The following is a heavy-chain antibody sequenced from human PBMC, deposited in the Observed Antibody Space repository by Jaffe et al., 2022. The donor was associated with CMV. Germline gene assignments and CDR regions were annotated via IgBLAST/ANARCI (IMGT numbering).Heavy chain of an antibody. CDR3: ARGGEGYCSGGNCALNWFDS. D-gene: IGHD2-15*01. V-gene: IGHV1-18*01. Sequence: QVQLVQSGAEVKKPGASVRVSCKASGYTFTHYGVTWVRQAPGQGLEWMGWINPNNANTHFAQKFQGRVTLTIDTPMTTTYMELRSLRSDDTAVYFCARGGEGYCSGGNCALNWFDSWGQGTLVTVSS. CDR1: GYTFTHYG. CDR2: INPNNANT. J-gene: IGHJ5*01.